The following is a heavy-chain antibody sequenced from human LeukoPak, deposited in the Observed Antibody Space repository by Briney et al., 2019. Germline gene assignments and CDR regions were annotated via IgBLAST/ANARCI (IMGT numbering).Heavy chain of an antibody. CDR3: AREIAVTGNFDY. J-gene: IGHJ4*02. V-gene: IGHV4-4*02. D-gene: IGHD6-19*01. CDR1: GGSISSSDW. Sequence: PSETLSLTCAVSGGSISSSDWWSWVRQPPGKGLEWIGEIYHSGSTNYNPSLKSRVTIPVDKSRNQFSLKLTSVTAADTAVYYCAREIAVTGNFDYWGQGTLVTVSS. CDR2: IYHSGST.